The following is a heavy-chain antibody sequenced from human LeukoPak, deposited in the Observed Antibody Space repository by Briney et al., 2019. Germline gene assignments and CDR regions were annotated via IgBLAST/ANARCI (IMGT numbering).Heavy chain of an antibody. J-gene: IGHJ5*02. CDR1: GYSISSGYY. D-gene: IGHD2-2*02. CDR2: IYHSGST. CDR3: ARRLVVVPAAITANPNWFDP. V-gene: IGHV4-38-2*02. Sequence: SETLSLTCTVSGYSISSGYYWGWIRQPPGKGLEWIGSIYHSGSTYYNPSLKSRVTISVDTSKNQFSLKLSSVTAAGTAVYYCARRLVVVPAAITANPNWFDPWGQGTLVTVSS.